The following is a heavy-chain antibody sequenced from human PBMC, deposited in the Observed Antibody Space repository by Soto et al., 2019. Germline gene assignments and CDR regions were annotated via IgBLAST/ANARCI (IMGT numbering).Heavy chain of an antibody. CDR1: GFTFSSYA. CDR3: AKSTSASCYGGVQH. J-gene: IGHJ1*01. CDR2: ISGSGDTT. D-gene: IGHD2-2*01. Sequence: EVQLLESGGGLVQPGGSLRLSCAASGFTFSSYAMSWVRQAPGKGLEWVSAISGSGDTTYYADSVKGRFTISRDNSKNTLYLQMNSLRAEDTALYYCAKSTSASCYGGVQHWGQGTPVTVSS. V-gene: IGHV3-23*01.